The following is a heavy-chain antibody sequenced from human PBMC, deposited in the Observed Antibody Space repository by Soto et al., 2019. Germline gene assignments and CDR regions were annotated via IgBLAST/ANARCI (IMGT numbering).Heavy chain of an antibody. CDR2: IDYTGGTT. D-gene: IGHD6-19*01. CDR1: GFNLRSYR. Sequence: GGSLRLSCAASGFNLRSYRMNWVRQAPGKGLEWVSVIDYTGGTTYYTDSVKGRFTISRDNSKKMLYLQMNSLRAEDTAVYYCAKDATRTDGWYYFDYWGQGALVTVSS. CDR3: AKDATRTDGWYYFDY. V-gene: IGHV3-23*01. J-gene: IGHJ4*02.